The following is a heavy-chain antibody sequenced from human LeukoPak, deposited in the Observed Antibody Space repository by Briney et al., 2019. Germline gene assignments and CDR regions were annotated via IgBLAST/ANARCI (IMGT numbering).Heavy chain of an antibody. D-gene: IGHD5-18*01. Sequence: ASVKVSCKASGYTFTGYYKHWVRQAPGQGLEWMGWINPNSGGTNYAQKFQGRVTMTRDTSISTGYMELSRLTSDDTAVYYCAGGKGYTYGPTVFWGQGTMVTVSS. J-gene: IGHJ3*01. CDR3: AGGKGYTYGPTVF. CDR1: GYTFTGYY. V-gene: IGHV1-2*02. CDR2: INPNSGGT.